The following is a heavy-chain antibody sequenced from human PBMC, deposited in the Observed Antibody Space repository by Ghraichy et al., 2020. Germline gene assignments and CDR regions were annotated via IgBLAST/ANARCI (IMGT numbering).Heavy chain of an antibody. CDR3: AKADGSGSYYDY. V-gene: IGHV3-9*01. CDR2: ISWNSGSI. CDR1: GFTFDDYA. Sequence: GGSLRLSCAASGFTFDDYAMHWVRQAPGKGLEWVSGISWNSGSIGYADSVKGRFTISRDNAKNSLYLQMNSLRAEDTALYYCAKADGSGSYYDYWGQGTLVTVSS. D-gene: IGHD3-10*01. J-gene: IGHJ4*02.